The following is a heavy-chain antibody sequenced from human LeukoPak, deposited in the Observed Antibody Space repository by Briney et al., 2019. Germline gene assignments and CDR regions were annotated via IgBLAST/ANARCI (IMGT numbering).Heavy chain of an antibody. CDR1: GDSISRYY. J-gene: IGHJ5*02. D-gene: IGHD6-13*01. Sequence: PSETLSLTCTVSGDSISRYYWSWIRQPAGKGLEWIGRIYNGGIITYNPSLKSRVTMSIDTSNNQFSLRLRFVTAADTAVYYCARESSSHGWFDPWGQGTLVTVSS. V-gene: IGHV4-4*07. CDR3: ARESSSHGWFDP. CDR2: IYNGGII.